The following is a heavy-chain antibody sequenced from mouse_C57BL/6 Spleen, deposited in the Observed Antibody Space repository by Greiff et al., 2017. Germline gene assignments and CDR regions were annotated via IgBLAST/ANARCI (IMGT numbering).Heavy chain of an antibody. J-gene: IGHJ3*01. Sequence: GGGLVQPKGSLKLSCAASGFSFNTYAMNWVRQAPGKGLEWVARIRSKSNNYATYYADSVKDRFTISRDDSESMLYLQMNNLKTEDTAMYYCVRHGDGNPAWFAYWGQGTLVTVSA. D-gene: IGHD2-1*01. CDR1: GFSFNTYA. V-gene: IGHV10-1*01. CDR2: IRSKSNNYAT. CDR3: VRHGDGNPAWFAY.